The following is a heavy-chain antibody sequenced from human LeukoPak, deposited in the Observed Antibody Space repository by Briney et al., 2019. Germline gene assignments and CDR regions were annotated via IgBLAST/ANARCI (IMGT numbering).Heavy chain of an antibody. CDR2: ISSSGSTI. Sequence: GGSLRLSCAASGFTFSSYEMNWVRQAPGKGLEWVSYISSSGSTIYYADSVKGRFTISRDNAKNSLYLQMNSLRAEDTAVYYCARIGTTGVYYYYYMDVWGKGTTVTISS. CDR1: GFTFSSYE. CDR3: ARIGTTGVYYYYYMDV. V-gene: IGHV3-48*03. J-gene: IGHJ6*03. D-gene: IGHD1-1*01.